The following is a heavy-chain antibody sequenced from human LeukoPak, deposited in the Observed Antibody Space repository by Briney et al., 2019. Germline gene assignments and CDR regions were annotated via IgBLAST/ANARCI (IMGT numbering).Heavy chain of an antibody. J-gene: IGHJ4*02. Sequence: ASVKVSCKASGYTFTDYYMHWVRQAPGQGLEWMGWMNPNIGNTGYAQKFQGRVTITRSTSISTAYMELSSLRSEDTAVYYCARGGYSSGYDSWGQGTLVTVSS. CDR1: GYTFTDYY. CDR3: ARGGYSSGYDS. V-gene: IGHV1-8*03. D-gene: IGHD6-19*01. CDR2: MNPNIGNT.